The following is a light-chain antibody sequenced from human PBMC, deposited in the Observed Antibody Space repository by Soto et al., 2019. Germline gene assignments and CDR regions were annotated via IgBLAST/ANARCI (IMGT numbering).Light chain of an antibody. J-gene: IGKJ2*01. CDR2: DAS. CDR3: QQFNNYSYT. Sequence: AIQLTQSPSSLSASVGDRVTITCRASQGISSALAWYQQKPGKAPKLLIYDASSLESGVPSRFSGSGSGTDFTLSISSLQPEDFATYYCQQFNNYSYTFGQGTKLEIK. CDR1: QGISSA. V-gene: IGKV1D-13*01.